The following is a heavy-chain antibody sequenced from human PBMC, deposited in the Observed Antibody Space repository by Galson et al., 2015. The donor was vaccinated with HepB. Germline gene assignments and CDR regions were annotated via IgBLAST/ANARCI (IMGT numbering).Heavy chain of an antibody. V-gene: IGHV3-30*04. CDR2: ISYDGSNK. D-gene: IGHD3-22*01. J-gene: IGHJ4*02. CDR3: TRYYDSRSLEAYFDY. Sequence: LRLSCAASGFTFSSYAMHWVRQAPGKGLEWVAVISYDGSNKYYADSVKGRFTISRDDSKSIAYLQMNSLKTEDTAVYYCTRYYDSRSLEAYFDYWGQGTLVTVSS. CDR1: GFTFSSYA.